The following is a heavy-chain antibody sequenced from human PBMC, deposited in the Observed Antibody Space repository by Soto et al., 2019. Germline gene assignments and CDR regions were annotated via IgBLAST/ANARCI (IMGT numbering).Heavy chain of an antibody. CDR1: NGSISSRSSY. CDR3: GGQDYGAKGYYFDN. J-gene: IGHJ4*02. CDR2: IYYIGNT. D-gene: IGHD4-17*01. V-gene: IGHV4-39*01. Sequence: QLQLQESGSGLVKPSETLSLTCIVSNGSISSRSSYWVWIRQTPGKGLEWIGSIYYIGNTYYNPSLTSRVPISIDTSKPQFSPKSNCVTAADPALYFCGGQDYGAKGYYFDNWGQGALVPVSS.